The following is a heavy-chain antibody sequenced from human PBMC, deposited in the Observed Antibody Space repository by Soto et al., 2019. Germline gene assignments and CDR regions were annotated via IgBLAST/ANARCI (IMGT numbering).Heavy chain of an antibody. Sequence: PSEILSLTCTVSGGSISSYYWSWIRQPPGKGLEWIGYIYYSGSTNYNPSLKSRVTISVDTSKNQFSLKLSSVTAADTAVYYCARATLSYCGGDCYSYYFDYWGQGTLVTVSS. CDR2: IYYSGST. CDR3: ARATLSYCGGDCYSYYFDY. J-gene: IGHJ4*02. V-gene: IGHV4-59*01. D-gene: IGHD2-21*02. CDR1: GGSISSYY.